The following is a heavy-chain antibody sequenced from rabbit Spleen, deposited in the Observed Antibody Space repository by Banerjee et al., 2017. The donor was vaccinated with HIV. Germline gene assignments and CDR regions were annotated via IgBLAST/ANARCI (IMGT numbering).Heavy chain of an antibody. V-gene: IGHV1S40*01. CDR3: ARGPYDSDAYDYYFDF. CDR2: MNTGSGENT. Sequence: QSLEESGGGLVQPEGSLTLTCTASGFSLSGIYYMCWVRQAPGKGLEWIACMNTGSGENTWFASWAKGRFTISRTSSTTVTLQMISLTAADTATYFCARGPYDSDAYDYYFDFWGPGTLVTVS. CDR1: GFSLSGIYY. J-gene: IGHJ4*01. D-gene: IGHD6-1*01.